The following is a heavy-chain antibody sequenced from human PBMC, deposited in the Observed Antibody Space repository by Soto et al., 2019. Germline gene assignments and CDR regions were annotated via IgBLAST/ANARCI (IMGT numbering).Heavy chain of an antibody. J-gene: IGHJ4*02. CDR3: ARDRYCSGGSCYHPEYFDY. Sequence: PSETLSFTCTVSGGSISSYYWSWIRQPAGKGLEWIGRIYTSGSTNYNPSLKSRVTMSVDTSKNQFSLKLSSVTAADTAVYYCARDRYCSGGSCYHPEYFDYWGQGTLVTVSS. CDR2: IYTSGST. V-gene: IGHV4-4*07. CDR1: GGSISSYY. D-gene: IGHD2-15*01.